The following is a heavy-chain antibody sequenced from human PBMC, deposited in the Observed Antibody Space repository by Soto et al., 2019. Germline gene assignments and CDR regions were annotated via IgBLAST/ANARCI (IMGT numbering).Heavy chain of an antibody. CDR1: GGNFIGYY. CDR3: AKRSGQWPNYLDY. D-gene: IGHD6-19*01. CDR2: INHSGST. Sequence: SATQSLTCAVYGGNFIGYYWSWIRQPPGKGLEWIGEINHSGSTNYNPSLKSRVTISVDNSKSTLYLQMNSLRADDTAVYYCAKRSGQWPNYLDYCGQGTLVTVSS. J-gene: IGHJ4*02. V-gene: IGHV4-34*08.